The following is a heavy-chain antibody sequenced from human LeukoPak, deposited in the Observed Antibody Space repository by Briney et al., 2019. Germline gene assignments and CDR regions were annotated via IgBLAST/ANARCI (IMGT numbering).Heavy chain of an antibody. CDR1: GGTLSSYT. Sequence: SVKVSCKASGGTLSSYTITWVRQAPEQGLEWMGGIIPIFGTADYAQKFQGRVTITADESTSTAYMELSSLRSEDSAVYYCAIPGVSDYWGQGTLVTVSS. CDR2: IIPIFGTA. V-gene: IGHV1-69*13. J-gene: IGHJ4*02. CDR3: AIPGVSDY.